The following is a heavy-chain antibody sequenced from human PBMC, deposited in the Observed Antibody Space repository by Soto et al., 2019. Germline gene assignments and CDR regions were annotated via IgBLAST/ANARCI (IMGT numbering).Heavy chain of an antibody. Sequence: EVQLVESGGGLVQPGGSLRLSCAASGFTVSSSYMSWVRQAPGKGLEWVSIIYSGGSTYYADSVKGRFTISRDNSKNTLYLQMNSLRAEDTAVYFCARRVSWNHLFDAWGQGTLVTVSS. V-gene: IGHV3-66*01. CDR1: GFTVSSSY. CDR3: ARRVSWNHLFDA. J-gene: IGHJ4*02. CDR2: IYSGGST. D-gene: IGHD1-1*01.